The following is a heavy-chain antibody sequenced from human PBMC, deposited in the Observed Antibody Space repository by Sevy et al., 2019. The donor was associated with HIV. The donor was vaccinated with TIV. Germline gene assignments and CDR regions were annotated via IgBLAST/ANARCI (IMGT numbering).Heavy chain of an antibody. J-gene: IGHJ4*02. CDR1: GASISSPDHY. D-gene: IGHD2-15*01. CDR2: IYYSGNT. CDR3: ARNYSPWLLIDY. Sequence: SETLSLTCTVSGASISSPDHYWTWIRQPPGKGLEWIGYIYYSGNTYYNPSLKSRVTISIEPSKKQFSLGLRSVSAADTAVYFCARNYSPWLLIDYWGQGTLVTVSS. V-gene: IGHV4-30-4*08.